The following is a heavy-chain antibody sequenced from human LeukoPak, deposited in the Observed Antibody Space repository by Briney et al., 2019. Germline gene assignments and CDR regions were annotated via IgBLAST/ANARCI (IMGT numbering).Heavy chain of an antibody. CDR1: GYTFTGYY. V-gene: IGHV1-2*02. J-gene: IGHJ6*03. CDR3: ARDGSSTSISDRYYYYYMDV. D-gene: IGHD2-2*01. Sequence: ASVKVSCKASGYTFTGYYMHWVRQAPGQGLEWMGWINPNSGGTNYAQKFQGRVTMTRDTSISTAYMELSRLRSDDTAVYYCARDGSSTSISDRYYYYYMDVWGKGTTVTVSS. CDR2: INPNSGGT.